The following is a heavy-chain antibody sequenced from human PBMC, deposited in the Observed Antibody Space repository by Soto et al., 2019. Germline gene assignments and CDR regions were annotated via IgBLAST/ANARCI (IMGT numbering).Heavy chain of an antibody. Sequence: EVQLVESGGGLVQPGGSLKLSCAASGFTFSGSAMHWVRQASGKGLEWVGRIRTKANSYATAYAASVKGRFTISRDDSKNIAYLQMNSLKTEDTAVYYCTRIYGDPGGYWGQGTLVTVSS. CDR3: TRIYGDPGGY. CDR1: GFTFSGSA. V-gene: IGHV3-73*02. J-gene: IGHJ4*02. D-gene: IGHD4-17*01. CDR2: IRTKANSYAT.